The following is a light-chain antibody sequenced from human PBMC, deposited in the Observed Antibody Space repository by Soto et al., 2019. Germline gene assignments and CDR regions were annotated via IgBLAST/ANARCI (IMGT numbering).Light chain of an antibody. CDR1: QSLIHSDGNTY. J-gene: IGKJ1*01. CDR2: EVS. V-gene: IGKV2-30*02. CDR3: MQGTHWPWT. Sequence: DVVMTQSPLSLPVTLGQPASISCRSSQSLIHSDGNTYLSWFQQRPGQSPRRLIYEVSDRDSGVPDRFTGSGSGTDFTLKTSRVEAEDVGVYYCMQGTHWPWTFGQGTEVEIK.